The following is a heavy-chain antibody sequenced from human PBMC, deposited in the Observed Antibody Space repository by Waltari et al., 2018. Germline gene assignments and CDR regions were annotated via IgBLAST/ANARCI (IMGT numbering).Heavy chain of an antibody. Sequence: EVRLVESGGGLVQPGGSLRLSCAASGFSSSNYEMNWVRQAPGKGLDWVSYISSTGRTIYYADSVKGRFTISRDNAQNSLFLQMNSLRVEDTAIYYCTRDTRDDYVDWGQGTLVTVSS. CDR3: TRDTRDDYVD. CDR2: ISSTGRTI. V-gene: IGHV3-48*03. D-gene: IGHD3-16*01. CDR1: GFSSSNYE. J-gene: IGHJ4*02.